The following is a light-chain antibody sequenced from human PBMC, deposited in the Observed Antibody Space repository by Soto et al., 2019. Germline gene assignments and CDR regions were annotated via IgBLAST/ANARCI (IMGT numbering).Light chain of an antibody. CDR1: SSDVGAYDY. Sequence: QSALTQPPSASGSPGQSVAISCTGTSSDVGAYDYVSWYQQHPGKAPKLMIYEVSKRPSGVPDRFSGSKSGNTASLTVSGLHDEEEADYYCSSFAGSSNPHWVFGGGTKLTVL. J-gene: IGLJ3*02. CDR2: EVS. CDR3: SSFAGSSNPHWV. V-gene: IGLV2-8*01.